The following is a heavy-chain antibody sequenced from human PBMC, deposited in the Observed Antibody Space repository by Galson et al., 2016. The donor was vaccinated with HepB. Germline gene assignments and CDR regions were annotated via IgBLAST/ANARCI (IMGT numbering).Heavy chain of an antibody. V-gene: IGHV3-7*03. D-gene: IGHD1-26*01. J-gene: IGHJ4*02. CDR2: IKQDASEK. Sequence: SLRLSCAASGFNFDDYWMSWLRQAPGKGLEWVANIKQDASEKYYVDSVQGRFNISRDNTKNSIYLQMNSLRVEDTAIYYCARLSGHYSGGFDYWGQGTLVTVSS. CDR3: ARLSGHYSGGFDY. CDR1: GFNFDDYW.